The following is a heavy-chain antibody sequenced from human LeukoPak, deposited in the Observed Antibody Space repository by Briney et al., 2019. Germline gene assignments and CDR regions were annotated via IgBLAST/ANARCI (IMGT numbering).Heavy chain of an antibody. V-gene: IGHV3-33*01. CDR3: AREQTSSSPAPLGY. D-gene: IGHD2-15*01. CDR1: GFTFSRYG. Sequence: GGSLRLSCTASGFTFSRYGMHWVRQGPGKGLEWAATIWYDGSNECYAASVKGRFTISRDNSKNTLFLQMNTLRADDTAVYYCAREQTSSSPAPLGYWGQGTLVTVSS. J-gene: IGHJ4*02. CDR2: IWYDGSNE.